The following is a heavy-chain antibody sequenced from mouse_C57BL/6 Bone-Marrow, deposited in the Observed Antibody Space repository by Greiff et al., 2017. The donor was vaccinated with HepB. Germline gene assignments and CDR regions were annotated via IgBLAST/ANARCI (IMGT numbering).Heavy chain of an antibody. CDR1: GYTFTSYW. CDR2: IDPSDSET. D-gene: IGHD4-1*01. J-gene: IGHJ4*01. CDR3: ARLSWDDAMDY. Sequence: QVQLQQPGAELVRPGSSVKLSCKASGYTFTSYWLHWVKQRPIQGLEWIGNIDPSDSETHYNQKFKDKATLTVDKSSSTAYMQLSSLTSEDSAVYYCARLSWDDAMDYWGQGTSVTVSS. V-gene: IGHV1-52*01.